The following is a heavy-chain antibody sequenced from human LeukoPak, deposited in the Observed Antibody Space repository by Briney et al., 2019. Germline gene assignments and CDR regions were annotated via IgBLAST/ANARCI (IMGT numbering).Heavy chain of an antibody. D-gene: IGHD3-22*01. V-gene: IGHV1-69*05. Sequence: GSSVKVSCKASGGTFSSYAISWVRQAPGQGLEWIGRIIPIFGTANYAQKFQGRVTITTDESTSTAYMELSSLRSEDTAVYYCARDITYYDSSGYYFDYWGQGTLVTVSS. J-gene: IGHJ4*02. CDR3: ARDITYYDSSGYYFDY. CDR1: GGTFSSYA. CDR2: IIPIFGTA.